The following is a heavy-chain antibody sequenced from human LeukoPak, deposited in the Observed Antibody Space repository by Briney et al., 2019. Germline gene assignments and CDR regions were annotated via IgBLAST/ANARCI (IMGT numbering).Heavy chain of an antibody. V-gene: IGHV3-21*01. CDR2: ISSSSSYI. CDR1: GFTFSSYS. CDR3: ARAENYYYYGMDV. J-gene: IGHJ6*02. Sequence: GGSLRLSCAAPGFTFSSYSMNWVRQAPGKGLEWVSSISSSSSYIYYADSVKGRFTISRDNAKNSLYLQMNSLRAEDTAVYYCARAENYYYYGMDVWGQGTTVTVSS.